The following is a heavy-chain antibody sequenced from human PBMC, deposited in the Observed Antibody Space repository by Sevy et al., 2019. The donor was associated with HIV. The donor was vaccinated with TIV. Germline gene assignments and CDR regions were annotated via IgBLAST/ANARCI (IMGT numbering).Heavy chain of an antibody. CDR1: GGSISSYY. Sequence: SETLSLTCTVSGGSISSYYWSWIRQPAGKGLEWIGRIYTSGSTNYNPSLKSRVTMSVDTSKNQFSLKLSSVTAADTAVYYCARDNSSGWTYRYYFDYWGPGTLVTVSS. V-gene: IGHV4-4*07. CDR3: ARDNSSGWTYRYYFDY. J-gene: IGHJ4*02. CDR2: IYTSGST. D-gene: IGHD6-19*01.